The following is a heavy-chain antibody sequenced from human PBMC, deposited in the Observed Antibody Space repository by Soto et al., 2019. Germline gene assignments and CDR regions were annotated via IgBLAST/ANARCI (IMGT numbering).Heavy chain of an antibody. J-gene: IGHJ3*02. V-gene: IGHV3-23*01. CDR2: ITGSGSNT. Sequence: PGGSLRLSCAASGFTFSSYTMNWVRQAPGKGLEWVSTITGSGSNTHYADSVKGRFTISRDNSKNTLYLQMNSLRAEDTAVYYCARGNDCSSTSCYGSAFDIWGQGTIVTVSS. CDR3: ARGNDCSSTSCYGSAFDI. CDR1: GFTFSSYT. D-gene: IGHD2-2*01.